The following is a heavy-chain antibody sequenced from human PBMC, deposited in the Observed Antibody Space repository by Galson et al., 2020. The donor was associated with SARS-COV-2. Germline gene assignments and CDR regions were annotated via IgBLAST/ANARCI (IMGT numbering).Heavy chain of an antibody. J-gene: IGHJ1*01. Sequence: GGSLRLSCSASGFTFSSYAMHLVRQAPGKGLEWVAVISYDGSNKYYADSVKGRFTISRDNSKNTLYLQMNSLRAEDTAVYYCATWWGYDGSGSDYYSPAEYCHHWGQGTLVTVSS. V-gene: IGHV3-30*04. CDR3: ATWWGYDGSGSDYYSPAEYCHH. CDR1: GFTFSSYA. CDR2: ISYDGSNK. D-gene: IGHD3-22*01.